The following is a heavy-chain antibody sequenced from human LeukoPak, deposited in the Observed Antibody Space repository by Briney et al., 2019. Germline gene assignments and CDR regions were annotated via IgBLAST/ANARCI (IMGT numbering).Heavy chain of an antibody. CDR2: INHSGST. D-gene: IGHD2-15*01. CDR1: GGSFSGYY. CDR3: ARNDIVVVVAATRAGNWFDP. V-gene: IGHV4-34*01. Sequence: SETLSLTCAVYGGSFSGYYWSWIRQPPGKGLEWIGEINHSGSTYYNPSLKSRVTISVDTSKNQFSLKLSSVTAADTAVYYCARNDIVVVVAATRAGNWFDPWGQGTLVTVSS. J-gene: IGHJ5*02.